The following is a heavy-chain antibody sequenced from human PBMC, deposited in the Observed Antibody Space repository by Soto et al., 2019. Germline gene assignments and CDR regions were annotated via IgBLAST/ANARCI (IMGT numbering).Heavy chain of an antibody. D-gene: IGHD6-19*01. CDR1: GFTFSSYA. V-gene: IGHV3-30-3*01. CDR2: ISYDGSNK. CDR3: ARGAVAGRDDFGS. Sequence: QVQLVESGGGVVQPGRSLRLSCAASGFTFSSYAMHWVRQAPGKGLEWVAVISYDGSNKYYADSVKGRFTISRDNSKNTLYLQRNSLRAEDTAVYYCARGAVAGRDDFGSWGQGTLVTVSS. J-gene: IGHJ4*02.